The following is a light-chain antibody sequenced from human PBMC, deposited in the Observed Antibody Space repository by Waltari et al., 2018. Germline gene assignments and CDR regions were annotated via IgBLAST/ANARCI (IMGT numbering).Light chain of an antibody. V-gene: IGKV4-1*01. CDR2: WAS. CDR3: LQYYSSPPT. J-gene: IGKJ2*01. CDR1: QSVLYSSNNKNY. Sequence: DIVMTQSPDSLAVSLGERATINCKSSQSVLYSSNNKNYLAWYQQKPGQPPKLLIYWASTRESGVPDRFSGGGSGTDFTLTISSLQAEDVAVYYCLQYYSSPPTFGQGTKLEIK.